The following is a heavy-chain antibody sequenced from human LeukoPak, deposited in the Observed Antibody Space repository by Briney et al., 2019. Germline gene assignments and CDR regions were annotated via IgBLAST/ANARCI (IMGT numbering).Heavy chain of an antibody. Sequence: SETLSLTCAVSGYSISSGYYWGWIRQSPGKGLEWIGSIYHSGTTYYNPSLKSRVTVSVDRSRNQFSLNLTSVTAADTAVFYCAREIGGGTYSGADYWGQGILVTVSS. J-gene: IGHJ4*02. D-gene: IGHD1-26*01. CDR2: IYHSGTT. CDR1: GYSISSGYY. CDR3: AREIGGGTYSGADY. V-gene: IGHV4-38-2*02.